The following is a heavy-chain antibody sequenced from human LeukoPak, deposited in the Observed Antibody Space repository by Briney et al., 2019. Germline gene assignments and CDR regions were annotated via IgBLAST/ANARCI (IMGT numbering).Heavy chain of an antibody. V-gene: IGHV1-2*02. D-gene: IGHD2-2*01. CDR1: GYTFTGYY. Sequence: ASVKVSCKASGYTFTGYYMHWVRQAPGQGLEWMGWINPNSGGTNYAQKFQGRVTMTRDTSISTAYMELSRLRSDDTAVYYCATWCSSTSCYSDYFDYWGQGTLVTVSS. J-gene: IGHJ4*02. CDR3: ATWCSSTSCYSDYFDY. CDR2: INPNSGGT.